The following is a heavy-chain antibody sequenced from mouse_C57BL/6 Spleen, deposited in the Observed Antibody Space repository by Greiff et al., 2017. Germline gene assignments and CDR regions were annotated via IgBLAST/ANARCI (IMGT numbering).Heavy chain of an antibody. V-gene: IGHV1-76*01. Sequence: QVQLQQSGAELVRPGASVKLSCKASGYTFTDYYINWVKQRPGQGLEWIARIYPGSGNTYYNEKFKGKATLTAEKSSSTAYMQLSSLTSEDSAVYFCARRAAQATLDYWGQGTTLTVSS. CDR1: GYTFTDYY. CDR3: ARRAAQATLDY. D-gene: IGHD3-2*02. CDR2: IYPGSGNT. J-gene: IGHJ2*01.